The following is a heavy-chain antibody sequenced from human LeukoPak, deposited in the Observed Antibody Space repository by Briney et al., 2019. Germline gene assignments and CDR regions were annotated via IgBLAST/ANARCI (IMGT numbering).Heavy chain of an antibody. D-gene: IGHD2-2*01. CDR2: IKQDGSEK. CDR3: AREQGVKVKRQLPRRNWFDP. CDR1: GFTFSSYW. Sequence: GGSLRLSCAASGFTFSSYWMSWVRQAPGKGLEWVANIKQDGSEKYYVDSVKGRFTISRDNAKNSLYLQMDSLRSEDTAVYYCAREQGVKVKRQLPRRNWFDPWGQGTLVTVSS. V-gene: IGHV3-7*03. J-gene: IGHJ5*02.